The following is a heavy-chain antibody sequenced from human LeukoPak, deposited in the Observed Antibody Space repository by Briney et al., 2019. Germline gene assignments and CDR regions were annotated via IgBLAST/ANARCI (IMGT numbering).Heavy chain of an antibody. CDR1: GLTFSSYS. J-gene: IGHJ4*02. CDR2: ISYDGSNK. Sequence: QAGGSLRPSCAASGLTFSSYSMNWVRQAPGKGLEWVAVISYDGSNKYYADSVKGRFTISRDNSKNTLYLQMNSLRAEDTAVYYCAREGSGSYWEDYWGQGTLVTVSS. V-gene: IGHV3-30*03. CDR3: AREGSGSYWEDY. D-gene: IGHD1-26*01.